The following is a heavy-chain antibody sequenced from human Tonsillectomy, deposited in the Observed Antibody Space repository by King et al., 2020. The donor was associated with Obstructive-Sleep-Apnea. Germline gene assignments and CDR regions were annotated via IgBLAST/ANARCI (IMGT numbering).Heavy chain of an antibody. CDR1: GGSISNSNW. CDR2: IYHSGNT. Sequence: VQLQESGPGLVKPSGTLSLICAVSGGSISNSNWWSWVRQPPGKGLEWIGEIYHSGNTKYNPSLKSRVTISVDKSKNQFSLKLSFVTAAVTAVYYCARDSRVAAARTGYGMDVWGQGTPVTVSS. D-gene: IGHD6-13*01. V-gene: IGHV4-4*02. J-gene: IGHJ6*02. CDR3: ARDSRVAAARTGYGMDV.